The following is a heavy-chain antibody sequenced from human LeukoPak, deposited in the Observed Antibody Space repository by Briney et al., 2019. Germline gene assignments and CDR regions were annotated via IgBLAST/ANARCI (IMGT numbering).Heavy chain of an antibody. CDR3: TLVYYGSGSLDY. CDR2: IRSKANSYAT. V-gene: IGHV3-73*01. Sequence: PGGSLRLSCAASGFTFSGSAMHWVRQASGKGLERVGRIRSKANSYATAYAASVKGRFTISRDDSKNTAYLQMNSLNTEDTAVYYCTLVYYGSGSLDYWGQGTLVTVSS. CDR1: GFTFSGSA. J-gene: IGHJ4*02. D-gene: IGHD3-10*01.